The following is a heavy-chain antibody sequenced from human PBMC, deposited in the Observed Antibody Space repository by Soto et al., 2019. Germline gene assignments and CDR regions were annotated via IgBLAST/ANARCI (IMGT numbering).Heavy chain of an antibody. J-gene: IGHJ4*02. CDR1: GFTFSSYA. CDR3: AKYVMYSNTWYYFDY. V-gene: IGHV3-23*01. Sequence: EVQLLESGGGLVQPGGSLRLSCAASGFTFSSYAVSWVRQAPGKGLEWVSGISGSATSTYYADSVKGRFTISRDNSKSTLYLRMNSLRAEDTAIYYCAKYVMYSNTWYYFDYWGQGTLVTVSS. D-gene: IGHD6-13*01. CDR2: ISGSATST.